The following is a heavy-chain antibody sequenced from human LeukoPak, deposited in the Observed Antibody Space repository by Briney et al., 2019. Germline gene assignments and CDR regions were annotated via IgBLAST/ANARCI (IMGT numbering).Heavy chain of an antibody. CDR2: IYYSGST. J-gene: IGHJ4*02. V-gene: IGHV4-59*12. Sequence: SETLSLTCNVSGGSISSYYWSWIRQPPGKGLEWIGSIYYSGSTYYNPSLKSRVTISVDTSKNQFSLKLSSVTAADTAVYYCARDRQYCGGDCYTGGEADYWGQGTLVTVSS. CDR3: ARDRQYCGGDCYTGGEADY. CDR1: GGSISSYY. D-gene: IGHD2-21*02.